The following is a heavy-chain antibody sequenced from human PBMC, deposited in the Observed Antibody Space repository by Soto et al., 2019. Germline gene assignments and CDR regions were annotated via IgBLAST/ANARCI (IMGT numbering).Heavy chain of an antibody. Sequence: ASVKVSCKASGYTFTAHYMNWVRQAPGQGLEWMGWINPNSGGTKYVEKFQGRVTKTRDTSISTAYMELSSLRSDDTAVYYWASVNSGSYHHGLFDYWGQGALVTVSS. CDR2: INPNSGGT. V-gene: IGHV1-2*02. D-gene: IGHD1-26*01. CDR3: ASVNSGSYHHGLFDY. J-gene: IGHJ4*02. CDR1: GYTFTAHY.